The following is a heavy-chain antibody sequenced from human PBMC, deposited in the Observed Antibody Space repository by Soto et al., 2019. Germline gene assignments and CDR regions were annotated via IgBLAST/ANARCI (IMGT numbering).Heavy chain of an antibody. Sequence: QAQLVESGGGLVKPGGSLRLSCAASGFTFSDYYMAWIRQAPGKGLEWISSISSSGGYSNYADSVKGRFTMSRDNAKKSLYLQMNSLRAEDTAVYYCARGEPYQTTPWGQGTLVTVSS. V-gene: IGHV3-11*06. CDR3: ARGEPYQTTP. D-gene: IGHD2-2*01. J-gene: IGHJ5*02. CDR1: GFTFSDYY. CDR2: ISSSGGYS.